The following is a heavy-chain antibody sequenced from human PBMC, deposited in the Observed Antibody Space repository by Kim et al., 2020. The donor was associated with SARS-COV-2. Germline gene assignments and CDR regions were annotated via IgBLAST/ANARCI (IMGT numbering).Heavy chain of an antibody. CDR2: IWYDGSNK. D-gene: IGHD3-9*01. V-gene: IGHV3-33*01. J-gene: IGHJ4*02. Sequence: GGSLRLSCAASGFTFSSYGMHWVRQAPGKGLEWVAVIWYDGSNKYYADSVKGRFTISRDNSKNTLYLQMNSLRAEDTAVYYCARDSAQLRYFDWPLYYFDYWGQGTLVTVSS. CDR1: GFTFSSYG. CDR3: ARDSAQLRYFDWPLYYFDY.